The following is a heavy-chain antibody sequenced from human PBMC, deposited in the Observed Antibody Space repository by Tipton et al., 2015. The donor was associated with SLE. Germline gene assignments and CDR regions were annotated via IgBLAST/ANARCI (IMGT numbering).Heavy chain of an antibody. Sequence: SLRLSCAASGFTFSTYGMHWVRQAPGKGLEWVSFLRFDGNIKQYADSVKGRFTISRDNSKSTLDLQMHNLGAEDSAIYYCAKAVLYCSGGGCYSGGFFDFWGQGALVTVSS. J-gene: IGHJ4*02. CDR1: GFTFSTYG. CDR2: LRFDGNIK. V-gene: IGHV3-30*02. CDR3: AKAVLYCSGGGCYSGGFFDF. D-gene: IGHD2-15*01.